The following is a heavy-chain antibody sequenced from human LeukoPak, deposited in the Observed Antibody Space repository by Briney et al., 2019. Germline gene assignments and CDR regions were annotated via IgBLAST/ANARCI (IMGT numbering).Heavy chain of an antibody. CDR1: GFTFSSYD. CDR2: IGTAGDT. CDR3: AKGNSNWD. Sequence: GGSLRLSCAASGFTFSSYDMHWVRQATGKGLEWVSAIGTAGDTYYPGSVKGRFTISRDNSKNTLFLQMNSLRAEDTAEYYCAKGNSNWDWGQGTLVTVSS. V-gene: IGHV3-13*01. J-gene: IGHJ4*02. D-gene: IGHD1-7*01.